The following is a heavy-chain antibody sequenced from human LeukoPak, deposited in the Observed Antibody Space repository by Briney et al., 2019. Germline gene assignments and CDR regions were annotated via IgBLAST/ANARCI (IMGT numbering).Heavy chain of an antibody. CDR3: ARCIVGATAPPDY. CDR1: GFTFSDYY. J-gene: IGHJ4*02. D-gene: IGHD1-26*01. CDR2: ISSSGSTI. V-gene: IGHV3-11*01. Sequence: PGGSLRLSCAASGFTFSDYYMSWIRQAPGKGREWVSYISSSGSTIYYADSVKGRFTISRDNPKNSLYLQMNSLRAEDTAVYYCARCIVGATAPPDYWGQGTLVTVSS.